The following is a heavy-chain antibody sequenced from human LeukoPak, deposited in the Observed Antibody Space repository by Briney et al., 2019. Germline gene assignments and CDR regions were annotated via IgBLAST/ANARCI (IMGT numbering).Heavy chain of an antibody. CDR1: SASINSHS. V-gene: IGHV4-34*01. CDR3: ARDDSSGYLVIDY. Sequence: SETLSLTCTVSSASINSHSWSWIRQPPGKGLEWIGEINHSGSTNYNPSLKSRVTISVDTSKNQFSLKLSSVTAADTAVYYCARDDSSGYLVIDYWGQGTLVTVSS. J-gene: IGHJ4*02. D-gene: IGHD3-22*01. CDR2: INHSGST.